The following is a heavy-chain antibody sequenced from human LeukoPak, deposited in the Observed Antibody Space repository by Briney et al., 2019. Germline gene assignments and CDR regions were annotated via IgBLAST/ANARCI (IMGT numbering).Heavy chain of an antibody. CDR1: GFTFSSCA. D-gene: IGHD4-23*01. CDR2: ISGGGGST. V-gene: IGHV3-23*01. J-gene: IGHJ4*02. CDR3: AKDHGGSFDH. Sequence: GGSLRLSCAASGFTFSSCAMNWVRQAPGKGLEWVSTISGGGGSTFYAVSVKGRFTISRDNSKNTLYLQMNSLRPEDTAVYYCAKDHGGSFDHWGQGTLITVSS.